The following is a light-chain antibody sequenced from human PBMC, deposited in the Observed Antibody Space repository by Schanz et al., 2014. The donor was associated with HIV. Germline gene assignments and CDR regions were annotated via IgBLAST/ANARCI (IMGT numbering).Light chain of an antibody. CDR1: QTIDTY. Sequence: DIQMTQSPSSLSASVGDRVTITCRASQTIDTYLNWYQQEAGKAPKLLIYAASSLQSGVPSRFSGSGSGTDFTLIISSLQPEDFASYFCQQTYNTSITFGQGTRLEIK. J-gene: IGKJ5*01. CDR2: AAS. CDR3: QQTYNTSIT. V-gene: IGKV1-39*01.